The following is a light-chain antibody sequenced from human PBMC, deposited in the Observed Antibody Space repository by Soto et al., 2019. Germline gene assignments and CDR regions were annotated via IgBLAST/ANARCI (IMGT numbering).Light chain of an antibody. V-gene: IGKV3-15*01. CDR3: QQYNNWWT. Sequence: EIVMTQSPATLSLSPWDRATLSCRASQSVSSNLAWYQQKPGQAPRLLIYGASTRATGIPARFSGSGSGTEFTLTISSLQSEDFAVYYCQQYNNWWTFGQGTKVDIK. CDR1: QSVSSN. CDR2: GAS. J-gene: IGKJ1*01.